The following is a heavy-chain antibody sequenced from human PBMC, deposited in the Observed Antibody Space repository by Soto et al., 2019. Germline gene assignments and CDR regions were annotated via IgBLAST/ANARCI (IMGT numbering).Heavy chain of an antibody. D-gene: IGHD2-15*01. J-gene: IGHJ4*02. V-gene: IGHV3-23*01. CDR3: AKRRGAGGHFDY. CDR2: VSIGGST. CDR1: GFTFSSYD. Sequence: LRLSCAASGFTFSSYDMGWVRQGPGKGLEWVAVVSIGGSTHYADSVRGRFTISRDNSKNTLSLQMNSLTAEDTAVYFCAKRRGAGGHFDYWCQGALVTISS.